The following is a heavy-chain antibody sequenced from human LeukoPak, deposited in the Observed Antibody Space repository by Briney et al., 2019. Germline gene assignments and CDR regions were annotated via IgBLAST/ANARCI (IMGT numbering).Heavy chain of an antibody. CDR1: GYTFTRYD. J-gene: IGHJ4*02. V-gene: IGHV1-8*03. Sequence: ASVKVSYKASGYTFTRYDINWVRQATGQGLEWLGWVNTKSGNTGSAQNFQGRVTITRDTSISTAYMELSSLRSDDTAVYYCARVDGSPDYWGQGTLVTVSS. CDR2: VNTKSGNT. D-gene: IGHD2-15*01. CDR3: ARVDGSPDY.